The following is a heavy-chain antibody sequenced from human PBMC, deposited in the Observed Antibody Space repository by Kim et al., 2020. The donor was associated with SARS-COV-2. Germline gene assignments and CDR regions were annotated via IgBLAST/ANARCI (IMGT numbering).Heavy chain of an antibody. CDR2: ICYDGSNK. Sequence: GGSLRLSCAASGFTFSSYGMHWVRQAPGKGLEWVAVICYDGSNKYYADSVKGRFTIARDNSKNTLYLQMNSLRAEDTAVYYCAKGSIAAAVSWGQGTLVTVSS. CDR3: AKGSIAAAVS. V-gene: IGHV3-33*06. J-gene: IGHJ4*02. D-gene: IGHD6-13*01. CDR1: GFTFSSYG.